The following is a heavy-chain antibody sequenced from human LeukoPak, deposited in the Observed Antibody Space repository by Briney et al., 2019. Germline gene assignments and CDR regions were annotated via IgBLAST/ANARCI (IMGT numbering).Heavy chain of an antibody. D-gene: IGHD2-2*01. CDR3: ARDCSSTSCYHPPFDY. CDR2: INPNSGGT. V-gene: IGHV1-2*02. J-gene: IGHJ4*02. CDR1: GYTFTGYY. Sequence: ASVKVSCKASGYTFTGYYMHWVRQAPGQGVEWMGWINPNSGGTNYAQKFQGRVTITRDTSISTAYMELSRLRSDDTAVYYCARDCSSTSCYHPPFDYWGQGTLVTVSS.